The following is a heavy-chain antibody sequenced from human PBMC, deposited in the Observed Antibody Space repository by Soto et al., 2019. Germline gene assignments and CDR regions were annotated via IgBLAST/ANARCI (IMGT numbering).Heavy chain of an antibody. CDR2: ISGSGGST. D-gene: IGHD3-3*01. CDR1: GFTFSSYA. J-gene: IGHJ6*02. CDR3: VRDDFWSSYDRYGMDV. Sequence: GGSLRLSCAASGFTFSSYAMSWVRQAPGKGLEWVSAISGSGGSTYYADSVKGRFTISRDNSKNSLYLQMNSLRAEDTAVYFCVRDDFWSSYDRYGMDVWGQGTTVTVSS. V-gene: IGHV3-23*01.